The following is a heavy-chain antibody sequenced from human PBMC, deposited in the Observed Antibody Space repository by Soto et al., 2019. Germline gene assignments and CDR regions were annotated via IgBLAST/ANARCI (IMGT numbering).Heavy chain of an antibody. V-gene: IGHV3-21*01. Sequence: GGSLRLSCAASGFTFSSYSMNWVRQAPGKGLEWVSSISSSSSYIYYADSVKGRFTISRDNAKNSLYLQMNSLRAEDTAVYYCARSILTGYYVVDYWGQGTLVTVSS. J-gene: IGHJ4*02. CDR3: ARSILTGYYVVDY. D-gene: IGHD3-9*01. CDR2: ISSSSSYI. CDR1: GFTFSSYS.